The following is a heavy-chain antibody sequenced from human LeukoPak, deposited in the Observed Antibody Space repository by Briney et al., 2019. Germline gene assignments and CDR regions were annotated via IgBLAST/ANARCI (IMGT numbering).Heavy chain of an antibody. CDR1: GFTFSDYY. V-gene: IGHV3-11*04. CDR2: ISSSGSTI. CDR3: ARDRRPQWAFDI. Sequence: GGSLRLSCAASGFTFSDYYMSWIRQAPGKGLEWVSYISSSGSTIYYADSVKGRFTISRDNAKNSLYLQMSSLRAEDTAVYYCARDRRPQWAFDIWGQGTMVTVSS. D-gene: IGHD2-8*01. J-gene: IGHJ3*02.